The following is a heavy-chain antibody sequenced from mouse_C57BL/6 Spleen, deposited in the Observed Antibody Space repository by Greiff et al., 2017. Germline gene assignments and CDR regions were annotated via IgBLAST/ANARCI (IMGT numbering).Heavy chain of an antibody. Sequence: EVMLVESGGGLVKPGGSLTLSCAASGFTFSSYAMSWVRQTPEKRLEWVATISDGGCYTYYPDNVKGRFTISRDNAKNNLYLQMSQLKSEDTAMYYGAREYDYEGYYFDYGGQGTTLTVSS. CDR2: ISDGGCYT. V-gene: IGHV5-4*01. D-gene: IGHD2-4*01. CDR3: AREYDYEGYYFDY. CDR1: GFTFSSYA. J-gene: IGHJ2*01.